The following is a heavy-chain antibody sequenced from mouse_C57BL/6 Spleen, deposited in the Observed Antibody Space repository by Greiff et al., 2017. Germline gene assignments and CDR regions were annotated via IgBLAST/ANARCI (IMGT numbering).Heavy chain of an antibody. D-gene: IGHD2-12*01. CDR2: IYPSDSET. CDR3: SRRDSYLYYYAMDY. CDR1: GYTFTSYW. J-gene: IGHJ4*01. Sequence: QVQLQQPGAELVRPGSSVKLSCKASGYTFTSYWMDWVKQRPGQGLEWIGNIYPSDSETHYNHKFKDKATLSVDKSSSTAYMQHSSLTSEDSAVYYCSRRDSYLYYYAMDYWGQGTSVTVSS. V-gene: IGHV1-61*01.